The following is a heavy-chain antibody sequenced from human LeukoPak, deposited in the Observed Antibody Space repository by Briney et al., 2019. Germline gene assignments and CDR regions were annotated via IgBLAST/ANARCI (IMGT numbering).Heavy chain of an antibody. CDR1: GGTFSSYA. CDR2: IIPIFGTA. CDR3: ARAPYSSGGSTNYYYYYYMDV. V-gene: IGHV1-69*05. Sequence: SVKVSCKASGGTFSSYAISWVRQAPGQGLEWMGRIIPIFGTANYAQKFQGRVTITTDESTSTAYMELSSLRSEDTAMYYCARAPYSSGGSTNYYYYYYMDVWGKGTTVTVSS. D-gene: IGHD6-19*01. J-gene: IGHJ6*03.